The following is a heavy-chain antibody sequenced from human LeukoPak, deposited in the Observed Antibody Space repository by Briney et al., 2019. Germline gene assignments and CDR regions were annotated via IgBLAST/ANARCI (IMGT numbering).Heavy chain of an antibody. CDR2: IIPNSGGT. D-gene: IGHD6-13*01. J-gene: IGHJ6*02. CDR3: ARGFSSSWSPYYYYYYGMDV. CDR1: GYTFTDYF. Sequence: ASVKVSCKASGYTFTDYFIHWVRQGPGQGLEWMGWIIPNSGGTNYAQNFQGRVTMTRDTSISTAYMELSRLRSDDTAVYYCARGFSSSWSPYYYYYYGMDVWGQGTTVTVSS. V-gene: IGHV1-2*02.